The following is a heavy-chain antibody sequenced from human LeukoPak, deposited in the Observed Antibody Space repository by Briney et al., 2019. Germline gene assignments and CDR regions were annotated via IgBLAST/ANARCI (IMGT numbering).Heavy chain of an antibody. CDR3: ARDLPSMVRGILFSP. CDR1: GYTFTSYG. Sequence: ASVKVSCKASGYTFTSYGISWVRLAPGQGLEWMGWISAYNGNTNYAQKLQGRVTMTTDTSTSTAYMELRSLGSDDTAVYYCARDLPSMVRGILFSPWGQGTLVTVSS. J-gene: IGHJ5*02. D-gene: IGHD3-10*01. CDR2: ISAYNGNT. V-gene: IGHV1-18*01.